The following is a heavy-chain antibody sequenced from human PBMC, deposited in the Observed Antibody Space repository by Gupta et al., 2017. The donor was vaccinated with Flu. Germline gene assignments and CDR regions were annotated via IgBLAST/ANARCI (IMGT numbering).Heavy chain of an antibody. CDR2: IYYSGST. D-gene: IGHD2-15*01. CDR3: ARQVCRGGSCYKYYYYYYMDV. CDR1: GGSISSSSSY. V-gene: IGHV4-39*01. Sequence: QLQLQESGPGLVKPSETLSLTCTVSGGSISSSSSYWGWLRQPPGKGLEWIGSIYYSGSTYYNPSLKSRVTISVDTSKNQFSLKLSSVTAADTAVYYCARQVCRGGSCYKYYYYYYMDVWGKGTTVTVSS. J-gene: IGHJ6*03.